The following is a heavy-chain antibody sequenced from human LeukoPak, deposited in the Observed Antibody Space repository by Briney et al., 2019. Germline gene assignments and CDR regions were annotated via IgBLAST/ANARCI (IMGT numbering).Heavy chain of an antibody. J-gene: IGHJ4*02. Sequence: GGSLRLSCAASGFTFSNFAMGWVRQAPGKGLEWVSSISDSGGSTYYADSVKGRFTISRDNSKNTVYLQMNNLKAEDTAVYYCAKAQELGNYEFFLFDYWGQGTLVTVSS. D-gene: IGHD7-27*01. CDR2: ISDSGGST. CDR3: AKAQELGNYEFFLFDY. V-gene: IGHV3-23*01. CDR1: GFTFSNFA.